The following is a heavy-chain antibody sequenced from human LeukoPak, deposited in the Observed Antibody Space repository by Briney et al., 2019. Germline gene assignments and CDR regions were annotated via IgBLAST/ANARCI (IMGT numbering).Heavy chain of an antibody. CDR2: IYHSGST. V-gene: IGHV4-4*02. CDR1: GGSISSSNW. D-gene: IGHD3-3*01. Sequence: SETLSLTCAVSGGSISSSNWWSWVRQPPGKGLEWIGEIYHSGSTNYNPSLKSRVTISVDKSKNQFSLKLSSVTAADTAVYYCARDGSPTNYDFWSGDQANWFGPWGQGTLVTVSS. CDR3: ARDGSPTNYDFWSGDQANWFGP. J-gene: IGHJ5*02.